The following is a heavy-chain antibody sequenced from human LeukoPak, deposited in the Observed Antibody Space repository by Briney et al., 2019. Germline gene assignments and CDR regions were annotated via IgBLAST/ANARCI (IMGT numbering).Heavy chain of an antibody. CDR2: IYPGDSDT. CDR3: ARQYNYYAAGASYFDY. CDR1: GYSFTDYW. Sequence: GESLKISCKGSGYSFTDYWIGWVRQMPGKGLEWMGIIYPGDSDTRYSPSSQGQVTISADKSISTAYLQWSSLKASDTAMYYCARQYNYYAAGASYFDYWGQGSLVTVSS. D-gene: IGHD3-10*01. J-gene: IGHJ4*02. V-gene: IGHV5-51*01.